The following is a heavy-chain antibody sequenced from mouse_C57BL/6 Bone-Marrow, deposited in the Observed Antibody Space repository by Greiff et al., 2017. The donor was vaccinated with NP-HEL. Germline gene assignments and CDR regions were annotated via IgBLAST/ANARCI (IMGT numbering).Heavy chain of an antibody. D-gene: IGHD2-4*01. Sequence: EVQRVESGPVLVKPGPSVKISCKASGFTFTDYYMHWVKQSHGKSLEWIGLVYPYNGGTSYNQKFKGKATLTVDTSSSTAYMELNSLTSEDSAVYYCARSIYYDYLTWFAYWGQGTLVTVSA. V-gene: IGHV1-36*01. CDR3: ARSIYYDYLTWFAY. CDR2: VYPYNGGT. CDR1: GFTFTDYY. J-gene: IGHJ3*01.